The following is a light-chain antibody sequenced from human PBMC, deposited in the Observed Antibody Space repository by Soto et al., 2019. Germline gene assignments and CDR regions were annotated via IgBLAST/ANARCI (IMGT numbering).Light chain of an antibody. CDR2: RAS. V-gene: IGKV3D-15*01. Sequence: EIVLTQSPVTLSLSPGERATLSCRASQTVNNNYVAWYQQKPGQAPRLLIFRASNKATGIPARFSGSGSGTDFTLTITSLQSEDFGVYYCHQHNNWWTFGQGTKVDIK. CDR1: QTVNNN. J-gene: IGKJ1*01. CDR3: HQHNNWWT.